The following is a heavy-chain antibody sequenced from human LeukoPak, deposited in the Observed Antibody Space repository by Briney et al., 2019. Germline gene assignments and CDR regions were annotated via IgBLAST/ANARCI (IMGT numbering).Heavy chain of an antibody. CDR1: GFTFSSYA. V-gene: IGHV3-30-3*01. J-gene: IGHJ5*01. CDR2: ISYDGSNK. CDR3: ARIVVITGFDC. D-gene: IGHD3-22*01. Sequence: GGSLRLSCAASGFTFSSYAMHWVRQAPGKGLEWVAVISYDGSNKYYADSVKGRFTISRDNSKNTLYLQMNSLRAEDTAVYYCARIVVITGFDCWGQGTLVTVSS.